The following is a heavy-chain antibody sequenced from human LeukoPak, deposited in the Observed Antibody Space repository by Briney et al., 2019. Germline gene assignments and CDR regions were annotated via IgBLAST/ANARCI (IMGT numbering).Heavy chain of an antibody. V-gene: IGHV3-21*01. D-gene: IGHD3-22*01. Sequence: PGGSLRLYCAGSGYSFRSHSMNWVRQAPGKGLEWVSSISSISHYIYYADSVKGRFTISRDNAKNSLYLQMNSLRAEDTALYYCTRDYYDSSGLPFDYWGQGTLVTVSS. CDR2: ISSISHYI. CDR1: GYSFRSHS. CDR3: TRDYYDSSGLPFDY. J-gene: IGHJ4*02.